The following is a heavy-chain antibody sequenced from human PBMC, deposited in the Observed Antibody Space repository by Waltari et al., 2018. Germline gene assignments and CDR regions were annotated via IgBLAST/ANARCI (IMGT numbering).Heavy chain of an antibody. CDR1: GGSISSGSYY. D-gene: IGHD4-17*01. CDR3: VSGCRYGLFDS. Sequence: QVQLQESGPGLVKPSQTLSLTCTVSGGSISSGSYYWSWIRQPAGKGLEWIGRIYPSGSTNFTPSPTALVTISVATSKNQFSLQLSSVPPADPAVYYCVSGCRYGLFDSWGQGTLVTVSS. V-gene: IGHV4-61*02. J-gene: IGHJ5*01. CDR2: IYPSGST.